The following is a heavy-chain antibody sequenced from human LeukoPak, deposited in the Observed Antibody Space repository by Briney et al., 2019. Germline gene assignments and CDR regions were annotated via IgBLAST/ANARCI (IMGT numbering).Heavy chain of an antibody. V-gene: IGHV3-74*03. CDR3: ARSKRWYSTDAFDI. D-gene: IGHD2-15*01. CDR1: GYTFCSHW. CDR2: INGDGSNT. J-gene: IGHJ3*02. Sequence: PGGSLRLSCAASGYTFCSHWMLWLPQAPGKGRVWGSRINGDGSNTTYADPVKGRFTISRDNAKNTLYLQMNSLRAEDTAVYHCARSKRWYSTDAFDIWGQGTMVTVSS.